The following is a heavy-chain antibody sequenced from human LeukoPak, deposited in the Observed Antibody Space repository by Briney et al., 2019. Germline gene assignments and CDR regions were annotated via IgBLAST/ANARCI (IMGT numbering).Heavy chain of an antibody. CDR2: VYPGDSDS. CDR1: GYSFTTYW. Sequence: GESLKISCKGSGYSFTTYWIGWVRQMPGKGLEWMGIVYPGDSDSKYSPSFQGQVTISADKSISAAYLQWSSLKASDTAMYYCARHPRDSSGYDHAFDIWGQGTMVTVSS. D-gene: IGHD3-22*01. V-gene: IGHV5-51*01. J-gene: IGHJ3*02. CDR3: ARHPRDSSGYDHAFDI.